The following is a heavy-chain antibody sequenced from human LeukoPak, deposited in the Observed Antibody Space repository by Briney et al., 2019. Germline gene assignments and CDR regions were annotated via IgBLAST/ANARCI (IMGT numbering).Heavy chain of an antibody. J-gene: IGHJ6*03. CDR1: GFTFSSHG. D-gene: IGHD3-9*01. Sequence: GGSLRLSCAVSGFTFSSHGINWVRQAPGKGLGWVSYISGSSSIIYYADSVKGRFTISRDNAKNSLYLQMNSLRAEDTAVYYCAGSYYDILDYMDVWGKGTTVTISS. V-gene: IGHV3-48*04. CDR3: AGSYYDILDYMDV. CDR2: ISGSSSII.